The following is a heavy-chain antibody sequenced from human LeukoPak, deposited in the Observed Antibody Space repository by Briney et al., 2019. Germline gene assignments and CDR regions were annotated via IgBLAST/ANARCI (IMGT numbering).Heavy chain of an antibody. CDR3: AREGGHQLFYPSWTHTGHFDF. Sequence: SETLSLTCTVSTYSIAGGYFWGWIRQSPGKGLEWIATVHHPDITHYNPSLERRVTISMDPSRNHFSLTLKSVTAADTAVYYCAREGGHQLFYPSWTHTGHFDFWGQGIVVTVSS. J-gene: IGHJ4*02. D-gene: IGHD2-8*02. CDR2: VHHPDIT. V-gene: IGHV4-38-2*02. CDR1: TYSIAGGYF.